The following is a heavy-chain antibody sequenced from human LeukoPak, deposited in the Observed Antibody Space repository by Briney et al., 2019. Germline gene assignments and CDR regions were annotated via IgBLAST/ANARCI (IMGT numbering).Heavy chain of an antibody. J-gene: IGHJ5*02. CDR3: VTASSSSPQYYWFDA. D-gene: IGHD6-6*01. CDR1: GFTFSSYG. CDR2: IWYDGSNK. V-gene: IGHV3-33*01. Sequence: PGGSLRLSCAASGFTFSSYGMHWVRQAPGKGLEWVAVIWYDGSNKYYADSVKGRFTISRDNSKNTLYLQMNSLRAEDTALYYCVTASSSSPQYYWFDAWGQGTLVTVSS.